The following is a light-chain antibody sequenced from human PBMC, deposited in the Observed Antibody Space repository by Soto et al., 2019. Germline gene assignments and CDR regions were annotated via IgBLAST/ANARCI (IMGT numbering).Light chain of an antibody. V-gene: IGLV2-14*01. CDR1: SSDIGSYNY. CDR3: SAYTTTNTRVV. CDR2: EVS. Sequence: QSVLTQPASVSGSPGQSITISCTGTSSDIGSYNYVSWYQQNPGKVPKLIIYEVSNRPSGISNRFSGSKSGNTASLTISGLQAEDEADYYCSAYTTTNTRVVFGGGPSSPS. J-gene: IGLJ2*01.